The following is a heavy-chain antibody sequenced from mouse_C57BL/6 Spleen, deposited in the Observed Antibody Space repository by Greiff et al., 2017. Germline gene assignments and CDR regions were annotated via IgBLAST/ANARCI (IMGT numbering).Heavy chain of an antibody. J-gene: IGHJ1*03. D-gene: IGHD1-2*01. Sequence: VQLQQPGAELVKPGASVKLSCKASGYTFTSYWMQWVKQRPGQGLEWIGEIDPSDSYTNYNQKFKGKATLTVDTSSSTAYMQLSSLTSEDSAVXYCARRLLRPWYFDVWGTGTTVTVSS. CDR3: ARRLLRPWYFDV. V-gene: IGHV1-50*01. CDR2: IDPSDSYT. CDR1: GYTFTSYW.